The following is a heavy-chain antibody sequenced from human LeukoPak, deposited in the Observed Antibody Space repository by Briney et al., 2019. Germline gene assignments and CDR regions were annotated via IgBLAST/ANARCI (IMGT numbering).Heavy chain of an antibody. D-gene: IGHD3-16*02. Sequence: GGSLRLSCAASGFTFSSYWMSWVRQAPGKGVEGVANIKQDGSEKYYVDAVKGRFTISRDNAKNSLYLQMNSLRAEDTAVYYCARALRSYMITFGGVIGPLFDYWGQGTLVTVSS. J-gene: IGHJ4*02. CDR3: ARALRSYMITFGGVIGPLFDY. V-gene: IGHV3-7*01. CDR1: GFTFSSYW. CDR2: IKQDGSEK.